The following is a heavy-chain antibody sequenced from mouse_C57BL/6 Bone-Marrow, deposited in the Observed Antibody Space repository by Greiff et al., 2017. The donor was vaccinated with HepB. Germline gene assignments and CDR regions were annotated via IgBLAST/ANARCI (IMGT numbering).Heavy chain of an antibody. CDR2: IRNKANGYTT. CDR3: ARYSYTTVLPMDY. V-gene: IGHV7-3*01. D-gene: IGHD1-1*01. CDR1: GFTFTDYY. J-gene: IGHJ4*01. Sequence: EVKLEESGGGLVQPGGSLSLSCAASGFTFTDYYMSWVRQPPGKALEWLGFIRNKANGYTTEYSASVKGRFTISRDNSQSILYIQMNALRAEDSATYYCARYSYTTVLPMDYWGQGTSVTVSS.